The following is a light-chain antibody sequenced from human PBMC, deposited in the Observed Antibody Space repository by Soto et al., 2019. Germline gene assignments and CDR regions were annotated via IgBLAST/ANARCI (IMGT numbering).Light chain of an antibody. J-gene: IGKJ1*01. CDR1: QSLLHSNGYNY. Sequence: VMTQSPLSLPVTLGQPASISCRSSQSLLHSNGYNYLDWYLQKPGQSPQLLIYLGSNRASGVPDRFSGSGSGTDFTLKISRVEAEDVGVYYCMQPLQSWTFGQGTKVDI. V-gene: IGKV2-28*01. CDR2: LGS. CDR3: MQPLQSWT.